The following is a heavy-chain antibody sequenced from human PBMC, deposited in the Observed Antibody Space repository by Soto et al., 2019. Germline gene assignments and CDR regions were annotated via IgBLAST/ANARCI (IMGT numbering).Heavy chain of an antibody. D-gene: IGHD5-18*01. CDR2: IYYSGST. CDR1: GGSISSGGYY. Sequence: SETLSLTCTVSGGSISSGGYYWSWIRQHPGKGLEWIGYIYYSGSTYYNPSLKSRVTISVDTSKNQFSLKLSSVTAADTAVYYCARVLPLRYSSTRSLFDYWGQGTLVTVSS. V-gene: IGHV4-31*03. J-gene: IGHJ4*02. CDR3: ARVLPLRYSSTRSLFDY.